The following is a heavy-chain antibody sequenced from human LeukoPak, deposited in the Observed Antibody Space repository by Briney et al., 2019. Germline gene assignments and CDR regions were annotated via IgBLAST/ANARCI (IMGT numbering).Heavy chain of an antibody. CDR2: IYSGGST. Sequence: GGSLRLSCAASGFTVSSNYMSWVRQAPGKGLEWVSVIYSGGSTYYADSVKGRFTISRDNSKNTLYLQMNSLRAEDTAVYYCATSRGSRGWSRDAFDIWGQGTMVTVSS. CDR1: GFTVSSNY. J-gene: IGHJ3*02. D-gene: IGHD6-19*01. V-gene: IGHV3-53*01. CDR3: ATSRGSRGWSRDAFDI.